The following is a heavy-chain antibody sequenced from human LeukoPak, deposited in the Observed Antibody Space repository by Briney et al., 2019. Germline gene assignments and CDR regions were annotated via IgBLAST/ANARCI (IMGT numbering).Heavy chain of an antibody. CDR2: ISGSGTNT. CDR1: GFTFSSYA. Sequence: GGSLRLSCAASGFTFSSYAMTWVRQAPGKGLEWVSVISGSGTNTDYADSVKGRFTISRDNSKNTLYLQMNSLRAEDTAVYYCAKDRDTATAYFDYWGQGTLVTVSS. D-gene: IGHD5-18*01. V-gene: IGHV3-23*01. CDR3: AKDRDTATAYFDY. J-gene: IGHJ4*02.